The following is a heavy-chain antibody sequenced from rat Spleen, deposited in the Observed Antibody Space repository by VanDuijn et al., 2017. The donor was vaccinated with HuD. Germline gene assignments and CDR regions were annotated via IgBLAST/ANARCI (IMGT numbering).Heavy chain of an antibody. CDR1: GFTFSNYD. CDR2: ISTSGGST. Sequence: EVQLVESGGGLVQPGRSLKLSCAASGFTFSNYDMAWVRQAPTKGLEWVASISTSGGSTYYRDSVKGRFTVSRDNAKSTLYLQMNSLRSEDTATYYCTRGSLGSGRLNWFVYWGQGTLVTVSS. D-gene: IGHD4-6*01. CDR3: TRGSLGSGRLNWFVY. V-gene: IGHV5-27*01. J-gene: IGHJ3*01.